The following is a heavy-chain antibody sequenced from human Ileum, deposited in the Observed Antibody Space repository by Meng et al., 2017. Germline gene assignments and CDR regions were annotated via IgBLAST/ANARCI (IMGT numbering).Heavy chain of an antibody. CDR1: GGSISSGGYY. Sequence: QLHASGPGLVTPSQTLSLTCTFSGGSISSGGYYWGWIRQHPGKGLEWIGYIFYSGSTYYNSSLKSRINISVDTSKNQFSLKVSSVTPADTAVYYCARVRRGLGLRFDPWGQGTLVTVSS. CDR3: ARVRRGLGLRFDP. CDR2: IFYSGST. V-gene: IGHV4-31*03. J-gene: IGHJ5*02. D-gene: IGHD3/OR15-3a*01.